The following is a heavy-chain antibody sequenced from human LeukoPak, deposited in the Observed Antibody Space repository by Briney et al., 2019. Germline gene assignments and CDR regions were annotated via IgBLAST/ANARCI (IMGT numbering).Heavy chain of an antibody. CDR2: INPSGGST. CDR1: GYTFTSYY. CDR3: ARDLYYIAVAGNYYYYGMDV. V-gene: IGHV1-46*01. J-gene: IGHJ6*02. D-gene: IGHD6-19*01. Sequence: ASVKVSCKASGYTFTSYYMHWVRQAPGQGLEWMGIINPSGGSTSYAQKFQGRVTMTRDTSTSTAYMELRSLRSDDTAVYYCARDLYYIAVAGNYYYYGMDVWGQGTTVTVS.